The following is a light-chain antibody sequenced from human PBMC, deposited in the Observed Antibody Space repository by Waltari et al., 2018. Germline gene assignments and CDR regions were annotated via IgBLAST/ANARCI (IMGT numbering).Light chain of an antibody. V-gene: IGKV3-15*01. J-gene: IGKJ2*01. CDR3: QQFNTGYS. CDR1: RAIANN. CDR2: DVS. Sequence: EIVMTQSPAPLSVSPGEAATRSCRASRAIANNLAWYQQKPGQALRLLIYDVSTRATGIPARFSGSWSGTEFTLTITSLQSEDSAVYFCQQFNTGYSFGQGTKLEIK.